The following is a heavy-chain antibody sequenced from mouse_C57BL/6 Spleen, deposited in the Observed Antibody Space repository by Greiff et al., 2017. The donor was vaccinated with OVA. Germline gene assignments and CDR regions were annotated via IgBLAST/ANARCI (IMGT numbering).Heavy chain of an antibody. J-gene: IGHJ2*01. Sequence: EVKLVESGPGLVKPSQSLSLTCSVTGYSITSGYYWNWIRQFPGNKLEWMGYISYDGSNNYNPSLKNRISITRDTSKNQFFLKLNSVTTEDTATYYCARKLRGYYFDYWGQGTTLTVSS. D-gene: IGHD3-2*02. V-gene: IGHV3-6*01. CDR3: ARKLRGYYFDY. CDR2: ISYDGSN. CDR1: GYSITSGYY.